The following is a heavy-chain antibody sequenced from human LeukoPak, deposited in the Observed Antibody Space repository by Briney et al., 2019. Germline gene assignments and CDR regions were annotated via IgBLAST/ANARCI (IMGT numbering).Heavy chain of an antibody. J-gene: IGHJ3*02. CDR1: GGSFSGYY. D-gene: IGHD3-10*01. CDR3: ARVLWHAFDI. V-gene: IGHV4-34*01. Sequence: PSETLSLTCAVYGGSFSGYYWSWIRQPPGKGLEWIGEINHSGSTNYNPSLKSRVTISVDTSKNQFSLKLSSVTAADTAVYYCARVLWHAFDIWGQGTMVTVSS. CDR2: INHSGST.